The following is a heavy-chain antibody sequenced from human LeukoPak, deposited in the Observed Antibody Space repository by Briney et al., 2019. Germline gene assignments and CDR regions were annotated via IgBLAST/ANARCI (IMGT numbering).Heavy chain of an antibody. V-gene: IGHV4-59*01. CDR1: GHSIRGYY. CDR2: VYHTGHT. D-gene: IGHD3-16*01. CDR3: ARHRFGHLFDY. Sequence: SETLSLTCTVSGHSIRGYYWSGIRQPPAKGLEWSGYVYHTGHTHYSPSLKRRVTVSLDTSGNQVSLILSSVTDADTAVYYCARHRFGHLFDYWGQGTMVFVSS. J-gene: IGHJ4*02.